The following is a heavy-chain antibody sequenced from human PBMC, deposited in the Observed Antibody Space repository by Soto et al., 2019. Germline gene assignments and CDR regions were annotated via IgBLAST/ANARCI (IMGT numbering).Heavy chain of an antibody. J-gene: IGHJ4*02. V-gene: IGHV3-49*03. CDR2: IRSKAYGGTT. Sequence: GGSLRLSCTASGFTFGDYAMSWFRQAPGKGLEWVGFIRSKAYGGTTEYAASVKGRFTISRDDSKSIAYLQMNSLKTEDTAVYYCNRFGSSWSPRTQYFAYWGQATLVTVSX. CDR1: GFTFGDYA. CDR3: NRFGSSWSPRTQYFAY. D-gene: IGHD6-6*01.